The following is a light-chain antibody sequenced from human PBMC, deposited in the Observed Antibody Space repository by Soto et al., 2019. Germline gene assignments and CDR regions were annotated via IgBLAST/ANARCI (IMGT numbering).Light chain of an antibody. CDR2: DNN. J-gene: IGLJ1*01. CDR1: DYNTGSNF. CDR3: GTWGRSLSIYV. Sequence: SVLTQPPSVSAASGQKVSISCSGSDYNTGSNFVSWFQQLPGTAPKLLIYDNNSRPSGIPDRFSGSKSGTSATLDISGLQTGDEADYYCGTWGRSLSIYVFGSGTKVTVL. V-gene: IGLV1-51*01.